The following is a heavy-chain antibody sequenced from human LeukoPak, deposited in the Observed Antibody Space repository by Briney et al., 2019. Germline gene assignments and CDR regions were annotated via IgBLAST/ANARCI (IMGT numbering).Heavy chain of an antibody. CDR2: IHHTGST. Sequence: PSETLSLTWSVSGASISSYYWSWVRQPPGKGLEWIGYIHHTGSTNYNPSLKSRATISIDTSKTQFSLMLSSATAADTAVYYCARHAWAIAGLHGGPGTLATVS. V-gene: IGHV4-59*08. D-gene: IGHD2-21*01. CDR1: GASISSYY. J-gene: IGHJ4*02. CDR3: ARHAWAIAGLH.